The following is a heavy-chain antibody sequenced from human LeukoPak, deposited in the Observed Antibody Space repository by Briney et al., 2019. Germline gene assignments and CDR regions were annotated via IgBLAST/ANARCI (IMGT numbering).Heavy chain of an antibody. V-gene: IGHV3-30-3*01. J-gene: IGHJ6*02. CDR3: ARGVGSYGYEYYYGMDV. D-gene: IGHD3-16*01. CDR2: ISYHGSNK. CDR1: GFTFSGYD. Sequence: PGGSLRLSCAASGFTFSGYDMHWVRQAPGKGLEWVAQISYHGSNKDYPDSVKGRFTISRDNSKNTLYLQMNSLRAEDTAVYYCARGVGSYGYEYYYGMDVWGQGTTVTVSS.